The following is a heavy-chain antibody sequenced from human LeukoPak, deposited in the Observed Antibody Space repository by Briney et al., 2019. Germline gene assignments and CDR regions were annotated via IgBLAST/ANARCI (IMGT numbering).Heavy chain of an antibody. CDR3: ARGGITGTGY. J-gene: IGHJ4*02. CDR2: ISSDGSST. V-gene: IGHV3-74*01. Sequence: SGGSLRLSCAASGFTFSSYWMHWVRQAPGKGLVWVSRISSDGSSTSYADSVKGRFTISRDNAKNTLYLQMNSLRAEDTAVYYCARGGITGTGYWGQGTLVTVSS. D-gene: IGHD1-20*01. CDR1: GFTFSSYW.